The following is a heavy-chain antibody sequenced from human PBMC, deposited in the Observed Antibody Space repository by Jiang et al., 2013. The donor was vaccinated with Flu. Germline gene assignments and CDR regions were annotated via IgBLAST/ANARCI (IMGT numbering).Heavy chain of an antibody. CDR3: ARGSLWFGEFFYYYYYGMDV. V-gene: IGHV4-34*01. J-gene: IGHJ6*02. Sequence: LLKPSETLSLTCAVYGGSFSGYYWSWIRQPPGKGLEWIGEINHSGSTNYNPSLKSRVTISVDTSKNQFSLKLSSVTAADTAVYYCARGSLWFGEFFYYYYYGMDVWGQGTTVTVSS. CDR1: GGSFSGYY. D-gene: IGHD3-10*01. CDR2: INHSGST.